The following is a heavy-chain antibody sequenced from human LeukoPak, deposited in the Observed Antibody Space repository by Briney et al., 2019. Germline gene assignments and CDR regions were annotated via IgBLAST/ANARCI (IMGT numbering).Heavy chain of an antibody. V-gene: IGHV3-23*01. J-gene: IGHJ4*02. Sequence: GGSLRLSCAASGFPFNSYAMSWVRQAPGKGLEWVSAISGSGGSTYYADSVKGRFTTSRDNSKNTLYLQMNSLRAEDTAVYYCAREGDTVTYDYWGQGTLVTVSS. CDR1: GFPFNSYA. CDR2: ISGSGGST. D-gene: IGHD4-17*01. CDR3: AREGDTVTYDY.